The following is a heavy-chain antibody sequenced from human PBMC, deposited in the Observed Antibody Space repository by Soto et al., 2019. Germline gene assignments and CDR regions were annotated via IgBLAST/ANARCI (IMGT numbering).Heavy chain of an antibody. Sequence: SXKISYRASGYSXSSYGIRLVGQAPGQGLEWMGWISAYNGNTNYAQKLQGSVTMTTDTYTSTAYMETRSMRSDDTAVYYCARDRGYSYGYDYWGQGTLVTVSS. V-gene: IGHV1-18*04. J-gene: IGHJ4*02. CDR1: GYSXSSYG. CDR2: ISAYNGNT. CDR3: ARDRGYSYGYDY. D-gene: IGHD5-18*01.